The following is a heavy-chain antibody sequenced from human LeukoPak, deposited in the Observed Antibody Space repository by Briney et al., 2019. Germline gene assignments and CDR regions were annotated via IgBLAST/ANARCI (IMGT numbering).Heavy chain of an antibody. Sequence: SETLSLTCTVSGGSISSSNYYWAWIRQPPGKGLEWIATIYYGGATQYNPSLKSRATISVDTSKDQFSLKLSSVTAADTAVYYCARVWIQLWLPNWFDPWGQGTLVTVSS. V-gene: IGHV4-39*07. CDR1: GGSISSSNYY. CDR2: IYYGGAT. J-gene: IGHJ5*02. CDR3: ARVWIQLWLPNWFDP. D-gene: IGHD5-18*01.